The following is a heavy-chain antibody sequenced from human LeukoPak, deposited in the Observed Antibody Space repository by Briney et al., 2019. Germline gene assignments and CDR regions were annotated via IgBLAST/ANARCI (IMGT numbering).Heavy chain of an antibody. CDR2: ISSSSSYI. J-gene: IGHJ5*02. Sequence: GGSLRLSCAASGFTFSSYSMNWVRQAPGKGLEWVSSISSSSSYIYYADSVKGRFTISRDNAKNSLYLQMNSLRAEDTAVYYCARDCVGYYYDSSGYWTWGQGTLVTVPS. V-gene: IGHV3-21*01. CDR1: GFTFSSYS. CDR3: ARDCVGYYYDSSGYWT. D-gene: IGHD3-22*01.